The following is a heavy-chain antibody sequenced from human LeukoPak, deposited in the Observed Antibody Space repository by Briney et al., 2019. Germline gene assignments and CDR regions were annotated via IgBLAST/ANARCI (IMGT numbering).Heavy chain of an antibody. Sequence: GRSLRLSCVASGFTFSSYAMHWVRQAPGKGLEWVAVISYDGSNKYYADSVKGRFTISRDNSKNTLYLQMNSLRAEDTAVYYCARREEERLRPVGSFDYWGQGTLVTVSS. CDR3: ARREEERLRPVGSFDY. CDR2: ISYDGSNK. CDR1: GFTFSSYA. J-gene: IGHJ4*02. V-gene: IGHV3-30-3*01. D-gene: IGHD1-26*01.